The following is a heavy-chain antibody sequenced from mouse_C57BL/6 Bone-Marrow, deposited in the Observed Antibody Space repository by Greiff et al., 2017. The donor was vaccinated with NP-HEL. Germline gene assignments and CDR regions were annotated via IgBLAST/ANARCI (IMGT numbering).Heavy chain of an antibody. CDR1: GYTFTSYW. CDR3: ARVQSGTAWLAY. D-gene: IGHD3-2*02. CDR2: IDPSDSYT. Sequence: QVQLQQPGAELVMPGASVKLSCKASGYTFTSYWMHWVKQRPGQGLEWIGEIDPSDSYTNYNQKFKGKSTLTVDKSSSTAYMQLSSLTSEDSAVYYCARVQSGTAWLAYWGQGTLVTVSA. V-gene: IGHV1-69*01. J-gene: IGHJ3*01.